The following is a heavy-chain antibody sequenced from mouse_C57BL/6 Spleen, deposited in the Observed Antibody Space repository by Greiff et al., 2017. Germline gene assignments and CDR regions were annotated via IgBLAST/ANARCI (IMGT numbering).Heavy chain of an antibody. D-gene: IGHD2-5*01. CDR3: AREAYYSNHLPWFAY. J-gene: IGHJ3*01. V-gene: IGHV1-72*01. Sequence: QVQLKQPGAELVKPGASVKLSCKASGYTFTSYWMHWVKQRPGRGLEWIGRIDPNSGGTKYNEKFKSKATLTVDKPSSTAYMQLSSLTSEDSAVYYCAREAYYSNHLPWFAYWGQGTLVTVSA. CDR1: GYTFTSYW. CDR2: IDPNSGGT.